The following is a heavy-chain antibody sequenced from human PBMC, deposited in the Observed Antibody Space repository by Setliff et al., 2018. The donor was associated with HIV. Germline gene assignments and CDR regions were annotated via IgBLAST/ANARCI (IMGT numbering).Heavy chain of an antibody. CDR1: GYLFTGYY. V-gene: IGHV1-2*02. CDR3: AREGSPIYYFDY. Sequence: ASVKVSCKASGYLFTGYYMHWVRQAPGQGLEWMGWINVNSGGTKYAQKFQGRVTMTRDTSFSTAYMEVSSLRSDDTAVYYCAREGSPIYYFDYWSQGTLVTVSS. CDR2: INVNSGGT. D-gene: IGHD3-10*01. J-gene: IGHJ4*02.